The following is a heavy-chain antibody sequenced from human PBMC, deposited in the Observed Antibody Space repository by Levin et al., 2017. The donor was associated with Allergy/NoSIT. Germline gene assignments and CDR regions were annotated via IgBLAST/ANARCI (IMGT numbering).Heavy chain of an antibody. CDR2: IYYSGST. Sequence: SETLSLTCTVSGGSISSYYWSWIRQPPGKGLEWIGYIYYSGSTNYNPSLKSRVTISVDTSKNQFSLKLSSVTAADTAVYYCARDQGYSSGWNVHSYYYYGMDVWGQGTTVTVSS. J-gene: IGHJ6*02. CDR1: GGSISSYY. CDR3: ARDQGYSSGWNVHSYYYYGMDV. D-gene: IGHD6-19*01. V-gene: IGHV4-59*01.